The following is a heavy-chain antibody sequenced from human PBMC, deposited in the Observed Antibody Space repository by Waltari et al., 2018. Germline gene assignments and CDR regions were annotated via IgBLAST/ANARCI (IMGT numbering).Heavy chain of an antibody. CDR2: VRGDGNT. D-gene: IGHD2-15*01. CDR1: GDSMSCCYW. V-gene: IGHV4-4*02. CDR3: ARDRGRGLYLDS. J-gene: IGHJ4*02. Sequence: QLQLQQSGPGLVKSSGTLSLPRTVSGDSMSCCYWWSWVRQPPGRGMEWIGQVRGDGNTNYNPTFASRVTLSLDTYNYQFCLTMTSATAADTAVYYCARDRGRGLYLDSWGPGTLVTVSP.